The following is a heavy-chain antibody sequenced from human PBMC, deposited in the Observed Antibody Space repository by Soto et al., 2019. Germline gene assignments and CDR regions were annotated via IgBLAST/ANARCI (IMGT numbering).Heavy chain of an antibody. CDR2: ISAYNANA. Sequence: QIQLLQSGAEVKKPGASVKVTCKASGYTFRNFGISWVRQAPGQGLEWMGWISAYNANANYAQKFQGRITMTADTSTSTAYMELRSLRSEDTAVYYCARENSYFDYWGQGALVTVSS. CDR1: GYTFRNFG. J-gene: IGHJ4*02. CDR3: ARENSYFDY. V-gene: IGHV1-18*01.